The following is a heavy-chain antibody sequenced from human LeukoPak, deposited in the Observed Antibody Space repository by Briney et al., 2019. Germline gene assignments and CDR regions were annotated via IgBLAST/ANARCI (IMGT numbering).Heavy chain of an antibody. CDR1: GYTFTSYG. D-gene: IGHD6-6*01. Sequence: SVTVSYTASGYTFTSYGISWPHKAPGQGFEWMGWISAYNGNTNYAQKLQGRVTMTTDTSTSTAYMELRSLRSDDTAVYYCAKYSSSSFDYWGQGTLVTVSS. CDR2: ISAYNGNT. V-gene: IGHV1-18*01. CDR3: AKYSSSSFDY. J-gene: IGHJ4*02.